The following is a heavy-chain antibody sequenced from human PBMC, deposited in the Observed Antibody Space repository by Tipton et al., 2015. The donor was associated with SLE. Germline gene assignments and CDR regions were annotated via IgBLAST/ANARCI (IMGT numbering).Heavy chain of an antibody. CDR1: GSSITSGDYF. CDR2: IYYSGST. Sequence: TLSLTCSVSGSSITSGDYFWSWIRQRPGKALEWIGFIYYSGSTFYDPSHQTRVTISIDSSKNQFSLKLTSVTAADTAVYYCARHGQTVQATFDHWGQGALVTVSS. D-gene: IGHD1-26*01. V-gene: IGHV4-31*03. CDR3: ARHGQTVQATFDH. J-gene: IGHJ4*02.